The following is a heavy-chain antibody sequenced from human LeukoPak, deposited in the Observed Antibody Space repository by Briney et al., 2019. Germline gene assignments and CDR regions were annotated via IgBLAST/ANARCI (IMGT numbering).Heavy chain of an antibody. V-gene: IGHV2-5*02. CDR3: AHRKNYYDSSVFDN. CDR2: VYWDDDR. D-gene: IGHD3-22*01. CDR1: GFSLNTRGVG. J-gene: IGHJ4*02. Sequence: SGPTLVNPPQTLTLTCTFSGFSLNTRGVGVGWIRQPPGRALEWLALVYWDDDRRYSPSLKSRITITKDTSKNQVVLTMTNMDPVDTATYFCAHRKNYYDSSVFDNWGQGTLVTVSS.